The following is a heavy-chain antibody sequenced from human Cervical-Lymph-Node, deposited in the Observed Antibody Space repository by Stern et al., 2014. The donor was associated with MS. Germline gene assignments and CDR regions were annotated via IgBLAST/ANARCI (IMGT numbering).Heavy chain of an antibody. CDR2: INPSDATT. J-gene: IGHJ2*01. Sequence: MQLVESGADVKTPGASVTVSCKSSGDNPSHNSLHLARQAPGHGLEWMGTINPSDATTTYARKFSDRVNMTRDTSTTTVYMSMTSLRFEDTAVYYCVREDDFGSGRGYLEVWGRGTLVSVSS. CDR3: VREDDFGSGRGYLEV. D-gene: IGHD3-10*01. CDR1: GDNPSHNS. V-gene: IGHV1-46*03.